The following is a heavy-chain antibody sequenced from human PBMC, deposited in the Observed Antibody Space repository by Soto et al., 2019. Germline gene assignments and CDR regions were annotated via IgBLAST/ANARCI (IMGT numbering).Heavy chain of an antibody. CDR2: IYYSGST. Sequence: QVQLQESGPGLVKPSDTLSLTCAVSGYSISRSNWWGWIRQPPGKGLEWFGYIYYSGSTYYHPSRKSRFPMAVDTSKNQSFVKLSSVAAVDTAVYYCARMNGVLDAFDIWGQGTMVTVAS. V-gene: IGHV4-28*01. CDR3: ARMNGVLDAFDI. J-gene: IGHJ3*02. CDR1: GYSISRSNW. D-gene: IGHD4-17*01.